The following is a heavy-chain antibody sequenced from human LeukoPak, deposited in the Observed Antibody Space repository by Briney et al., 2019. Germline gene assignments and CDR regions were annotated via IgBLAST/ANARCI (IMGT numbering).Heavy chain of an antibody. CDR3: AEDRVFGILIGGGFDY. D-gene: IGHD3-3*01. V-gene: IGHV3-23*01. CDR1: GFSFSNYT. J-gene: IGHJ4*02. Sequence: PGGSLRLSCAASGFSFSNYTMNWVRQAPGKGLEWVSGVSGSGGSTKYADSVKGRFTISRDNSKNTLYLQMSSLRVEDTAVYYCAEDRVFGILIGGGFDYWGQGTQLIVSS. CDR2: VSGSGGST.